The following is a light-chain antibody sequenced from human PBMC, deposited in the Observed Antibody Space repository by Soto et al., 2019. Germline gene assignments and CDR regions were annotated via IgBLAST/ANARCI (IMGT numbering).Light chain of an antibody. V-gene: IGKV3-11*02. CDR1: QSVSSY. CDR2: DAS. CDR3: QQRSNWPWT. Sequence: EIVLTQSPATLSLSPGEIATLSCRASQSVSSYLAWYQQKPGQAPRLLIYDASNRATGIPARFSGSGSGRDFTLTISSLEPEDFAVYYCQQRSNWPWTFGQGTKVEIK. J-gene: IGKJ1*01.